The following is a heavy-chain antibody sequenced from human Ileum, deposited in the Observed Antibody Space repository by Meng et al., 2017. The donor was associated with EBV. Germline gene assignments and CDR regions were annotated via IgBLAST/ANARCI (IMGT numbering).Heavy chain of an antibody. CDR1: GGSISSSNYY. J-gene: IGHJ4*02. V-gene: IGHV4-30-4*01. Sequence: QLQLQHSGPGLVKPSTTLSLTCTVSGGSISSSNYYWSWIRQPQGKGLEWSGHIYNSGSTYYNPSLKSRVTISVDKSENHFSLKLTSVTAADTAVYYCARGSDYVWGIWGQGTLVTVSS. D-gene: IGHD3-16*01. CDR3: ARGSDYVWGI. CDR2: IYNSGST.